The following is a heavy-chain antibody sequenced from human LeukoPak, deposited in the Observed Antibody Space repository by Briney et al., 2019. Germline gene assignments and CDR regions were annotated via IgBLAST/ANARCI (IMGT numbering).Heavy chain of an antibody. CDR2: IYYSGST. J-gene: IGHJ5*02. Sequence: SETLSLTCTVSGGSISSYYWSWIRQPPGKGLEWIGYIYYSGSTNYKPSLKSRVTISVDTSKNQFPLKLSSVTAADTAVYYCARGGYYGSGNDFRFDPWGQGTQVTVSS. V-gene: IGHV4-59*01. CDR1: GGSISSYY. CDR3: ARGGYYGSGNDFRFDP. D-gene: IGHD3-10*01.